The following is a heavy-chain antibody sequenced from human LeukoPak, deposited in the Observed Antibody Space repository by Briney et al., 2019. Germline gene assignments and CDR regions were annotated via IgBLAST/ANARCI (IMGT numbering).Heavy chain of an antibody. CDR3: ARDGYYDFWSGYYSHYYYYMDV. Sequence: PGGPLRLSCAASGFTFSDYYMSWIRQAPGKGLEWVSYISSSGSTIYYADSVKGRFTISRDNAKNSLSLQMNSLRAEDTAVYYCARDGYYDFWSGYYSHYYYYMDVWGKGTTVTVSS. CDR2: ISSSGSTI. V-gene: IGHV3-11*04. J-gene: IGHJ6*03. D-gene: IGHD3-3*01. CDR1: GFTFSDYY.